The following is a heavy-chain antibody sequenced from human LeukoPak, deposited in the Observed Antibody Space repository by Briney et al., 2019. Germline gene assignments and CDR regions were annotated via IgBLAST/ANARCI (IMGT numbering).Heavy chain of an antibody. Sequence: ASVKVSCKASGYTFTGYYMHWVRQAPGQGLEWMGWISAYNGNTNYAQKLQGRVTMTRDMSTSTDYMELSSLRSEDTAVYYCARDNSVGDIAWWFDPWGQGTLVTVSS. J-gene: IGHJ5*02. D-gene: IGHD3-10*01. CDR1: GYTFTGYY. CDR2: ISAYNGNT. CDR3: ARDNSVGDIAWWFDP. V-gene: IGHV1-18*04.